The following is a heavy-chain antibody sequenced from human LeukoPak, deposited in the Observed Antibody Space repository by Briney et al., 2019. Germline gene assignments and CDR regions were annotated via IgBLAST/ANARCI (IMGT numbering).Heavy chain of an antibody. CDR2: FDPEDGET. Sequence: ASVKVSCRVSGYTLTELSMHWVRQAPGKGLEWMGGFDPEDGETIYAQKFQGRVTMTEDTSTDTAYMELSSLRSEDTAVYYCATDRDSSGSFDYWGQGTLVTVSS. V-gene: IGHV1-24*01. D-gene: IGHD3-22*01. J-gene: IGHJ4*02. CDR3: ATDRDSSGSFDY. CDR1: GYTLTELS.